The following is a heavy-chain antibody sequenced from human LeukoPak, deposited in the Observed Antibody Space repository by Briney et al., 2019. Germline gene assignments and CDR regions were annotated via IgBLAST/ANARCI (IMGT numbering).Heavy chain of an antibody. CDR2: INHSGST. D-gene: IGHD3-22*01. J-gene: IGHJ4*02. Sequence: SETLSLTCAVYGGSFSGYYWSWIRQPPGKRLEWIGEINHSGSTNYNPSLKSRVTISVDTSKNQFSLKLSSVTAEDTAVYYCARNSGYDSSGYYYFDYWGQGTLVTVSS. CDR3: ARNSGYDSSGYYYFDY. V-gene: IGHV4-34*01. CDR1: GGSFSGYY.